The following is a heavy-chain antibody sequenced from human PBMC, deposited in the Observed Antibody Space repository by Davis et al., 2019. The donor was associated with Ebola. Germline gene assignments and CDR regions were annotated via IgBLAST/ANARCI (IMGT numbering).Heavy chain of an antibody. Sequence: SETLSLTCTVSGGSISSGGYSWSWIRQPPGKGLEWIGYIYHSGSTNYNPSLKSRVTISIDTSKNQFSLKLSSVTAADTAVYYCARMPGDVVPAALYYYYGMDVWGQGTTVTVSS. CDR3: ARMPGDVVPAALYYYYGMDV. D-gene: IGHD2-2*01. V-gene: IGHV4-30-2*01. CDR1: GGSISSGGYS. J-gene: IGHJ6*02. CDR2: IYHSGST.